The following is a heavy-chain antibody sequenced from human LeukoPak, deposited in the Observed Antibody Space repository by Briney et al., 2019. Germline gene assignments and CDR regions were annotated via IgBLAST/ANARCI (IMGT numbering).Heavy chain of an antibody. J-gene: IGHJ4*02. CDR1: GGSISSYY. CDR3: ARDSSYCGGDCYSFDY. V-gene: IGHV4-59*01. CDR2: LFSSGST. D-gene: IGHD2-21*02. Sequence: KTSETLSLTCSVSGGSISSYYWSWIRQPPGKGLEWIGYLFSSGSTNYNPSLKSRVTISVDTSKNQFSLKLSSVTAADTAVYYCARDSSYCGGDCYSFDYWGQGTLVTVSS.